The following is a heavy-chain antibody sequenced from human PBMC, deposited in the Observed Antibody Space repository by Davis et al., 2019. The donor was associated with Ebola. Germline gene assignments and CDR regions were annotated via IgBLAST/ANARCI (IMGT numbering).Heavy chain of an antibody. D-gene: IGHD2-21*01. CDR3: ASRDLSDAPYYYYGMDV. J-gene: IGHJ6*02. V-gene: IGHV4-34*01. Sequence: SETLSLTCAVYGGSFSGYYWSWIRQPPGKGLEWIGEINHSGSTNYNPSLKSRVTISVDTSKNQFSLKLSSVTAADTAVYYCASRDLSDAPYYYYGMDVWGQGTTVTVSS. CDR2: INHSGST. CDR1: GGSFSGYY.